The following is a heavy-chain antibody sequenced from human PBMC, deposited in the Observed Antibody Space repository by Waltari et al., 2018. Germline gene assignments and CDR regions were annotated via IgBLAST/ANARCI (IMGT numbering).Heavy chain of an antibody. CDR3: ARDRSGSS. D-gene: IGHD1-26*01. J-gene: IGHJ5*02. CDR2: INQDGSEK. Sequence: EVQLVESGGGLVQPGGSLRLSCAASGFTFSDSWKSWVRQAPGKGLEWVANINQDGSEKYYVDSVKGRFTISRDNAKNSMYLQMNSLRAEDTAVYYCARDRSGSSWGQGTLVTVSS. CDR1: GFTFSDSW. V-gene: IGHV3-7*01.